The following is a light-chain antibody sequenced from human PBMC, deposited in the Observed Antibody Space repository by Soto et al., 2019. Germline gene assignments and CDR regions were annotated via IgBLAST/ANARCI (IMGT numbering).Light chain of an antibody. CDR1: SGDVGGYIY. CDR3: SSYTNSSVV. J-gene: IGLJ2*01. CDR2: EGI. Sequence: QCVLTQLTSASGYPGQSITISCTGTSGDVGGYIYVSWYQQHPDKAPKLMIYEGITRPSGVSNRFSGSKSGNTASLTISGLQAEDEAEYYCSSYTNSSVVFGGGTQLTVL. V-gene: IGLV2-14*01.